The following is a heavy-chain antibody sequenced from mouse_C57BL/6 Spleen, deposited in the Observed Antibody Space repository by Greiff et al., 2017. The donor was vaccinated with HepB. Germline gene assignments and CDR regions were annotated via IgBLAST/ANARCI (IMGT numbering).Heavy chain of an antibody. CDR1: GFTFSDYG. J-gene: IGHJ4*01. V-gene: IGHV5-17*01. CDR2: ISSGSSTI. Sequence: EVQLVESGGGLVKPGGSLKLSCAASGFTFSDYGMHWVRQAPEKGLEWVAYISSGSSTIYYADTVKGRFTISRDNAKNTLFLQMTSLRSEDTAMYYCAKKSHYAMDYWGQGPSVTVSS. CDR3: AKKSHYAMDY.